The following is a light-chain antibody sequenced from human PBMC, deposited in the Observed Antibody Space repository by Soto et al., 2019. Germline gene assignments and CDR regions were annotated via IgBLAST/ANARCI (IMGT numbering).Light chain of an antibody. CDR3: QRYDNLPPL. V-gene: IGKV1-33*01. CDR2: DAS. Sequence: DIQMTQSPSSLSASVGDRVTITCQASQDISNYLNWYQQKPGKAPKLLIYDASNLETGVPSRFSGSGSGPDFTFAISSWQPEDIALYYCQRYDNLPPLFGQGTKLEI. J-gene: IGKJ2*01. CDR1: QDISNY.